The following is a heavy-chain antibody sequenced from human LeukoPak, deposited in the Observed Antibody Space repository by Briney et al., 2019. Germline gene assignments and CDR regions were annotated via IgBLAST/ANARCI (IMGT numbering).Heavy chain of an antibody. V-gene: IGHV1-69*13. CDR3: ARVAIAAAGPFDP. Sequence: GASVKVSCKASGGTFSSYAISWVRQAPGQGLEWMGRIIPIFGTANYAQEFQGRVTITAYESTSTAYMELRSLRAEDTAVYYFARVAIAAAGPFDPWGQGTLVTVSS. CDR1: GGTFSSYA. D-gene: IGHD6-13*01. CDR2: IIPIFGTA. J-gene: IGHJ5*02.